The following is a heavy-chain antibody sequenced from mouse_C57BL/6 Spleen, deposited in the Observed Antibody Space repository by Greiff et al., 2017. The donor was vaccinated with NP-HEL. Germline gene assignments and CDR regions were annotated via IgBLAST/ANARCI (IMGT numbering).Heavy chain of an antibody. CDR2: INPNNGGT. D-gene: IGHD1-1*01. V-gene: IGHV1-22*01. J-gene: IGHJ1*03. CDR3: ARLLLLRQMDWYFDV. Sequence: EVMLVESGPELVKPGASVKMSCKASGYTFTDYNMHWVKQSHGKSLEWIGYINPNNGGTSYNQKFKGKATLTVNKSSSTAYMELRSLTSEDSAAYYCARLLLLRQMDWYFDVWGTGTTVTVSS. CDR1: GYTFTDYN.